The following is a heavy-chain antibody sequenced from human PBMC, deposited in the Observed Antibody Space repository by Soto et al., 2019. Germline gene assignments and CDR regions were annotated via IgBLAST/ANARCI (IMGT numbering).Heavy chain of an antibody. CDR1: GFTFSNYA. J-gene: IGHJ4*02. V-gene: IGHV3-23*01. D-gene: IGHD6-13*01. CDR2: VSGGGGST. CDR3: AKERYSSSWYGGDY. Sequence: EVQLLESGGGLVLPGGSLRLSCVASGFTFSNYAMSWVRQAPGKGLEWVSVVSGGGGSTYYADSVKGRFTISRDNSKNTLYLQMNSLRAEDTAVYFCAKERYSSSWYGGDYWGQGTLVTVSS.